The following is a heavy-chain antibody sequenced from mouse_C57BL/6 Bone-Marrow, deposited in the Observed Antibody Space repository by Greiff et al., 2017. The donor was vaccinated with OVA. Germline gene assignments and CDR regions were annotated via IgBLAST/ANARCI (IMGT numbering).Heavy chain of an antibody. D-gene: IGHD2-3*01. CDR1: GYTFTDYY. Sequence: VQLQQSGPELVKPGASVKISCKASGYTFTDYYMNWVKQSHGKSLEWIGDINPNNGGTSYNQKFKGKATLTVDKSSSTAYMELRSLTSEDSAVYYCARHDGTYGDWFAYWGQGTLVTVSA. CDR2: INPNNGGT. CDR3: ARHDGTYGDWFAY. V-gene: IGHV1-26*01. J-gene: IGHJ3*01.